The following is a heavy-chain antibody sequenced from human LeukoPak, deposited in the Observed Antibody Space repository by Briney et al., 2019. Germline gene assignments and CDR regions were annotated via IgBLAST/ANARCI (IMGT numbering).Heavy chain of an antibody. CDR1: GFTFSSYS. CDR2: ISSSSSYI. D-gene: IGHD2-2*02. V-gene: IGHV3-21*01. CDR3: ARAAGRYCSSTSCYNGTYYYYYMDV. Sequence: GGSLRLSCAASGFTFSSYSMNWVRQAPGKGLEWVSSISSSSSYIYYADSVKGRFTISRDNAKNSLYLQMNSLRAEDTAVYYCARAAGRYCSSTSCYNGTYYYYYMDVWGKGTTVTISS. J-gene: IGHJ6*03.